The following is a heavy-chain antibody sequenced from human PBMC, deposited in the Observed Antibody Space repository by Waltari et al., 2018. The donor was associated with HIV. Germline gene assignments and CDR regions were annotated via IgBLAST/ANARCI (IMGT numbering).Heavy chain of an antibody. J-gene: IGHJ3*01. CDR3: ATDAGDLRFGAFDV. D-gene: IGHD3-10*01. V-gene: IGHV1-24*01. CDR1: DYTFTALT. CDR2: FDPQHGET. Sequence: QVQLVQSGAEVKKPGASVKVSCKVSDYTFTALTKQWVRQAPGKGLEWMGSFDPQHGETIYAEEFQGRVSMTGDTSANTASMELRSLRSGDTAVYYCATDAGDLRFGAFDVWGQGTVVTVSS.